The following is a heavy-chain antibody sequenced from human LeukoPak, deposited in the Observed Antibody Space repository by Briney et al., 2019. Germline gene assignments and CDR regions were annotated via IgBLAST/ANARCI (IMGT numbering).Heavy chain of an antibody. V-gene: IGHV1-69*13. CDR1: GGTFSSYA. CDR3: ARDGEIVVVVAATHWHYGMDV. D-gene: IGHD2-15*01. J-gene: IGHJ6*02. CDR2: IIPIFGTA. Sequence: ASVKVSCKASGGTFSSYAISWVRQAPGQGLEWMGGIIPIFGTANYAQKFQGGVTITADESTSTAYMELSSLRSEDTAVYYCARDGEIVVVVAATHWHYGMDVWGQGTTVTVSS.